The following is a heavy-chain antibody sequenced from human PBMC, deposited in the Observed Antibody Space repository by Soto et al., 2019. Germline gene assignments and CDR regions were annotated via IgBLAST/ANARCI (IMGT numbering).Heavy chain of an antibody. J-gene: IGHJ3*02. CDR1: GGSISSDY. D-gene: IGHD3-22*01. CDR3: ARGGSYDSRGESAPDAFDI. V-gene: IGHV4-59*01. CDR2: IYYSGST. Sequence: SETLALTCTVSGGSISSDYWSWIRQPPGKGLEWIGYIYYSGSTNYNPSLKSRVTISVDTSKNQFSLKLSSVTAADTAVYYCARGGSYDSRGESAPDAFDIWGQGTMVTVSS.